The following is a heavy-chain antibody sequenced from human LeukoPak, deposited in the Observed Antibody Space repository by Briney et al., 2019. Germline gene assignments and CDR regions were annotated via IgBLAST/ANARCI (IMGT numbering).Heavy chain of an antibody. CDR1: GFTFSSYS. V-gene: IGHV3-21*01. Sequence: GGSLRLSCAASGFTFSSYSMNWVRQAPGKGLEWVSSISSSSSYIYYADSVKGRFTISRDNAKNSLYLQMNSLRAEDTAVYYCARVIIPLYYFDYWGQGTLVTVSS. J-gene: IGHJ4*02. D-gene: IGHD2/OR15-2a*01. CDR3: ARVIIPLYYFDY. CDR2: ISSSSSYI.